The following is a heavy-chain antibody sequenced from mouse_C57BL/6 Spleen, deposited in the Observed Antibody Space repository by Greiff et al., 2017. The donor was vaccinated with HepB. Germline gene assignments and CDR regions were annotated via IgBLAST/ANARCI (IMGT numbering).Heavy chain of an antibody. CDR2: IWTGGGT. D-gene: IGHD1-1*01. CDR1: GFSFTSYA. CDR3: ARILITTVVATDYYAMDY. Sequence: VHLVESGPGLVAPSQSLSITCTVSGFSFTSYAISWVRQPPGKGLEWLGVIWTGGGTNYNSALKSRLSISKDNSKSQVFLKMNSLQTDDTARYYCARILITTVVATDYYAMDYWGQGTSVTVSS. V-gene: IGHV2-9-1*01. J-gene: IGHJ4*01.